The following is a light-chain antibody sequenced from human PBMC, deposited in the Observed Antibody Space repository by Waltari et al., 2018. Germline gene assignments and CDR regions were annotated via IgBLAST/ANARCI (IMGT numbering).Light chain of an antibody. CDR1: IETPYS. CDR3: QAFDRNVNGVV. V-gene: IGLV1-40*01. J-gene: IGLJ3*02. Sequence: QSVLTQPPSVSGAPGQRVPISCFIETPYSVNWYQQIPGTAPKLRIYDNKLRPSVVPDRISGSRSGSSASLAISGLLPEDEADYYCQAFDRNVNGVVFGGGTRLTVL. CDR2: DNK.